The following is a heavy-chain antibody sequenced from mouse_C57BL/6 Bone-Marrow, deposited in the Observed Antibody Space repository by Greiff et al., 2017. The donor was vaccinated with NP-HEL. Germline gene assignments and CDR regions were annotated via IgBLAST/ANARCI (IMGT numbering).Heavy chain of an antibody. V-gene: IGHV1-54*01. J-gene: IGHJ1*03. CDR2: INPGSGGT. CDR1: GYAFTNYL. CDR3: ARWSYRYFDV. Sequence: QVQLQQSGAELVRPGTSVKVSCKASGYAFTNYLIEWVKQRPGQGLEWIGVINPGSGGTNYNEQFKGKATLTADKSSSTAYMQLSSLTSEDSADYFCARWSYRYFDVWGTGTTVTVSS.